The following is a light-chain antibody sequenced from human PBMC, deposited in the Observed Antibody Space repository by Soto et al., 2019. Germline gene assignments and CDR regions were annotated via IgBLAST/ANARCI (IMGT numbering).Light chain of an antibody. CDR1: PSVTNY. CDR2: GAF. V-gene: IGKV3-11*01. Sequence: ELVLTQSPATLSLSPGEIATLSCRASPSVTNYLAWYQQKPGQAPRLLIYGAFNRATGIPARFSGSGSGTEFTLTISSLQSEDFAVYYCQQRSNWPPEITFGQGTRLEIK. J-gene: IGKJ5*01. CDR3: QQRSNWPPEIT.